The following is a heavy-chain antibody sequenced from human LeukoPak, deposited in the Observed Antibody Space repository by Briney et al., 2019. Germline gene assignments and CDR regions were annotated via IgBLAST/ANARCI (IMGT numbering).Heavy chain of an antibody. V-gene: IGHV3-13*01. CDR2: IGTAGDT. D-gene: IGHD1-1*01. CDR1: GFTFSDYD. CDR3: ARVAKERVGGVYYFDY. Sequence: GGSLRLSCAASGFTFSDYDMYWVRQATGKGLEWVSAIGTAGDTYYTGPVKGRFTISRENAKNSLYLQMNSLRAGDTAVYYCARVAKERVGGVYYFDYWGQGTLVTVPS. J-gene: IGHJ4*02.